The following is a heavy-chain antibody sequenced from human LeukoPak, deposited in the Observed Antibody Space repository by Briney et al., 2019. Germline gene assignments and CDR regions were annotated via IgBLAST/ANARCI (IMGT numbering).Heavy chain of an antibody. CDR3: AKDQGKWQLGVFDI. CDR1: GFIFRGYA. J-gene: IGHJ3*02. Sequence: GGSLRLSCAASGFIFRGYAMSWVRQAPGKGLEGVSGISGGGSTEYADFVKGRFTISRDNTKNTLILQVNRLRAEDTAVYYCAKDQGKWQLGVFDILGRGTMVTASS. V-gene: IGHV3-23*01. CDR2: ISGGGST. D-gene: IGHD6-13*01.